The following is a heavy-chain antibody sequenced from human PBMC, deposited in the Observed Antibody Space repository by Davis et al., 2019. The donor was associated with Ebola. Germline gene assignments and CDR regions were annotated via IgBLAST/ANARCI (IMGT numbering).Heavy chain of an antibody. Sequence: SETLSLTCTVSGDSVSSRFWSWIRQTPGKGLEWIGSISYSGNTNYNPSLKSRVIISIDTSKNQFSLRLTSLSAADTALYYCARDRKRNDYDSYFDSWGQGTLVTVSS. V-gene: IGHV4-59*02. D-gene: IGHD1-1*01. CDR1: GDSVSSRF. CDR2: ISYSGNT. CDR3: ARDRKRNDYDSYFDS. J-gene: IGHJ4*02.